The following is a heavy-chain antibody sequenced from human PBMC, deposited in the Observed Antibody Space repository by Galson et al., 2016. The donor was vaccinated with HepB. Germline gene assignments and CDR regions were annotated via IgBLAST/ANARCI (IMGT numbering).Heavy chain of an antibody. CDR2: IDSSCTYM. V-gene: IGHV3-21*01. Sequence: SLRLSCAAFGFTFRSHTMNWVRQAPGKGLEWVSSIDSSCTYMEYVDSVKGRFTISRDNAKSSVYLQMTSLRAEDTAIYYCVRDFNHNEDGTFFDYWGQGTMITVSS. CDR1: GFTFRSHT. J-gene: IGHJ4*02. D-gene: IGHD1-1*01. CDR3: VRDFNHNEDGTFFDY.